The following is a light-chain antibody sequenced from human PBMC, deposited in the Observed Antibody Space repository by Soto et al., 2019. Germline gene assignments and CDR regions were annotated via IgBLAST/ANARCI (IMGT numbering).Light chain of an antibody. CDR1: SSNIGSAYD. J-gene: IGLJ3*02. CDR2: GNT. Sequence: QSVLTQPPSVSGDPGQRVIISCAGSSSNIGSAYDVHWYQQLPGAVPKVLIYGNTIRPSGVPDRFSASRSGTSASLAITGLQAEDEADYDCQSYDSGLSGWVFGGGTKVAV. V-gene: IGLV1-40*01. CDR3: QSYDSGLSGWV.